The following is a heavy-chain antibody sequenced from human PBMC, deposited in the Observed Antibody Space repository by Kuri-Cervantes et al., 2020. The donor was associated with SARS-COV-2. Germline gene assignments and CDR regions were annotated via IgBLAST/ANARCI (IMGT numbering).Heavy chain of an antibody. Sequence: LSLTCAASGFTFSSYSMNWVRQAPGKGLEWVSSISSSSSYIYYADSVKGRFTISRDNAKNSLYLQMNSLRAEDTAVYYCAKGIAVATGYFDYWGQGTLVTVSS. V-gene: IGHV3-21*01. CDR3: AKGIAVATGYFDY. D-gene: IGHD6-19*01. CDR2: ISSSSSYI. J-gene: IGHJ4*02. CDR1: GFTFSSYS.